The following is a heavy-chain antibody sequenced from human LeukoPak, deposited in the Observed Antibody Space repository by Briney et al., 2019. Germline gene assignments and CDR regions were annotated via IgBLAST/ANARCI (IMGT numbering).Heavy chain of an antibody. CDR1: GFTFSSYS. J-gene: IGHJ5*02. D-gene: IGHD2-2*01. CDR3: ARGILPIVVVPAATFEP. CDR2: ISSSSSYI. V-gene: IGHV3-21*01. Sequence: GGSLRLSCAASGFTFSSYSMNWVRQAPGKGLEWVSSISSSSSYIYYADAVKGRFTISRDNAKNSLYLQMNRLRAEDTAVYYCARGILPIVVVPAATFEPWGQGTLVTVSS.